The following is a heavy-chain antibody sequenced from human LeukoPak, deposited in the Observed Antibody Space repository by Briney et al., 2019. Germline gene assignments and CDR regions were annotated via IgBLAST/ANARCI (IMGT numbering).Heavy chain of an antibody. Sequence: GGFLRLSCAASGFTFSSYAMHWVRQAPGKGLEWVAVISYDGSNKYYADSVKGRFTISRDNSKNTLYLQMNSLRAEDTAVYYCARGSSSWYFGIYGMDVWGQGTTVTVSS. CDR3: ARGSSSWYFGIYGMDV. J-gene: IGHJ6*02. D-gene: IGHD6-13*01. CDR1: GFTFSSYA. V-gene: IGHV3-30-3*01. CDR2: ISYDGSNK.